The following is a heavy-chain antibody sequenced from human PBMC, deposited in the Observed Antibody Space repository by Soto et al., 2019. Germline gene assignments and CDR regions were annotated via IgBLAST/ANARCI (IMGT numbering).Heavy chain of an antibody. V-gene: IGHV4-4*07. CDR3: VRDVGGSGWFAP. J-gene: IGHJ5*02. CDR2: IYSSWTT. CDR1: GISIDNYY. Sequence: QVQLQQSGPGLVKPSETLSLTCTVSGISIDNYYCSWIRQSAGKGLEWIGRIYSSWTTNYNPSLKSRVTMSVDMSKSQSSLTVRSVTAADTAVYYCVRDVGGSGWFAPWGQGTLVTVSS.